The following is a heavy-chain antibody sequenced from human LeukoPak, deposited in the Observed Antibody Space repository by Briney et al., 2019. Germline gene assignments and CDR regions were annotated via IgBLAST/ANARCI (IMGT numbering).Heavy chain of an antibody. CDR3: ARGHTQDHHQTQGYAFDI. V-gene: IGHV3-21*01. CDR1: GFTFSSYS. Sequence: KPGGSLRLSCAASGFTFSSYSMNWVRQAPGKGLEWVSSISSSSSYIYYADSVKGRFTISRDNAKNSLYLQMNSLRAEDTAVYYCARGHTQDHHQTQGYAFDIWGQGTMVTVSS. D-gene: IGHD1-14*01. J-gene: IGHJ3*02. CDR2: ISSSSSYI.